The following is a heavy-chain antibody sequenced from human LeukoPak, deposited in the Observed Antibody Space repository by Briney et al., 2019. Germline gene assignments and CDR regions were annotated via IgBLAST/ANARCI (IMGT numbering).Heavy chain of an antibody. CDR3: ARDFLLQSEGLFDY. J-gene: IGHJ4*02. CDR1: GGSISSYY. Sequence: SETLSLTCTVSGGSISSYYWSWIRQPAGKGLEWIGRLYISGSTNYNPSLKSRVTMSVDTSKNQFSLRLNSVTAADTAVYYCARDFLLQSEGLFDYWGQGTLVTVSS. V-gene: IGHV4-4*07. D-gene: IGHD4-11*01. CDR2: LYISGST.